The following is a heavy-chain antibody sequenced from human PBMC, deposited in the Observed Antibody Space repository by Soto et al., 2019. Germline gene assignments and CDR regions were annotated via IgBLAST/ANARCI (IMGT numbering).Heavy chain of an antibody. J-gene: IGHJ2*01. CDR2: IYPGDPDT. Sequence: GESLKISCKASGYDFTNYWIAWVRQTPGRGLEWMGMIYPGDPDTSYNPSFRGRVTIPAATSITTAFLHRGSLKAWASAIYYCPSFRSPSARVTTFTFYW. CDR1: GYDFTNYW. D-gene: IGHD4-17*01. CDR3: PSFRSPSARVTTFTFYW. V-gene: IGHV5-51*01.